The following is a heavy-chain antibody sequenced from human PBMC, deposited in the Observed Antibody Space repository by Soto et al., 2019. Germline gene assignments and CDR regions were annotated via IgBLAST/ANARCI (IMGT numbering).Heavy chain of an antibody. CDR1: GYSFSDSW. CDR3: ARHSGHDQPLLLFDF. CDR2: IDPTDSYT. D-gene: IGHD5-12*01. J-gene: IGHJ4*02. Sequence: GKSLKISCQASGYSFSDSWISWVRQMPGKGLEWMGRIDPTDSYTTYSPSFQGHVSISVDKSITTAYLQWSSLKASDTATYYCARHSGHDQPLLLFDFWGQGTPVTVSS. V-gene: IGHV5-10-1*01.